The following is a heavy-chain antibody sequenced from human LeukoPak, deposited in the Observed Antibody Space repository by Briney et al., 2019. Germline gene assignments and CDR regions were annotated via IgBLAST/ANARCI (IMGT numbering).Heavy chain of an antibody. V-gene: IGHV4-59*01. Sequence: SETLSLTCTVSGGSISSYYWSWIRQPPGKGLEWIGYIYYSGSTNYNPSLKSRVTISVDTSKNQFSLKLSSVTAADTAVYYCARTDHDYSKFDYYYYMDVWGKGTTVTVSS. D-gene: IGHD4-11*01. CDR1: GGSISSYY. CDR3: ARTDHDYSKFDYYYYMDV. CDR2: IYYSGST. J-gene: IGHJ6*03.